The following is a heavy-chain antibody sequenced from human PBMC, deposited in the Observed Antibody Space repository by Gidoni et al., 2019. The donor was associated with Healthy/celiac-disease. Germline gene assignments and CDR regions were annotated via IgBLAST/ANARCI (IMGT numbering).Heavy chain of an antibody. Sequence: QVQLVQSGAEVKKPWASVKVSCKASGYTFTTYAMHWVRQAPGQRLEWMGWINAGNGNTKYSQKFQGRVTITRDTSASTAYMELSSLRSEDTAVYYCARTIVLMVYATYAFDIWGQGTMVTVSS. V-gene: IGHV1-3*01. CDR3: ARTIVLMVYATYAFDI. CDR2: INAGNGNT. D-gene: IGHD2-8*01. CDR1: GYTFTTYA. J-gene: IGHJ3*02.